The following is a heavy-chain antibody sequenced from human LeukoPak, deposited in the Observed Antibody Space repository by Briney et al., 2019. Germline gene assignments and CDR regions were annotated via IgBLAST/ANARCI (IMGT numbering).Heavy chain of an antibody. CDR1: GFTFDDYA. CDR2: ISGDGGST. D-gene: IGHD3-22*01. J-gene: IGHJ6*02. Sequence: GGSLRLPCAASGFTFDDYAMHWVRQAPGKGLEWVSLISGDGGSTYYADSVKGRFTISRDNSKNSLYLQMNSLRTEDTALYYCAKDTLIYYYDSSGYSRPNYYYYGMDVWGQGTTVTVSS. V-gene: IGHV3-43*02. CDR3: AKDTLIYYYDSSGYSRPNYYYYGMDV.